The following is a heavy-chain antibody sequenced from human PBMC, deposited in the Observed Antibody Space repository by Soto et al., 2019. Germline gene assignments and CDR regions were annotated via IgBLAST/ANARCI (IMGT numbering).Heavy chain of an antibody. CDR1: GFTFSSYS. V-gene: IGHV3-48*01. J-gene: IGHJ4*02. CDR3: AWERDIIVVPAAIDY. D-gene: IGHD2-2*01. CDR2: ISSSSNTI. Sequence: EVQLVESGGGLVQPGGSLRLFCAASGFTFSSYSMNWVRQAPGKGLEGVSYISSSSNTIYYADSVKGRFTITRDNAKNFLYLQMNSLRAEDTAVYYCAWERDIIVVPAAIDYLGQGTLVTGSS.